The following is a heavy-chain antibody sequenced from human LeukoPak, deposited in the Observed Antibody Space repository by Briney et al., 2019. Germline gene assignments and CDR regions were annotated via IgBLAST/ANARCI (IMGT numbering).Heavy chain of an antibody. Sequence: PSETLSLTCTVSGGSIISSSYNWAWIRQPPGRGLEWIGTIYYSGTTYYNPSLKSRVTISVDTSKNQFSPKVNSVTAADTAVYYCARQPTGFPNWFDPWGQGTLVTVSS. CDR2: IYYSGTT. J-gene: IGHJ5*02. CDR1: GGSIISSSYN. D-gene: IGHD1-1*01. V-gene: IGHV4-39*01. CDR3: ARQPTGFPNWFDP.